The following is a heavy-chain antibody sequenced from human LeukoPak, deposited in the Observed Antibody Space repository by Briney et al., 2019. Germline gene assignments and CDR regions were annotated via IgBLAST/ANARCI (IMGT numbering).Heavy chain of an antibody. J-gene: IGHJ5*02. Sequence: GASVKVSCKASGGTFSSYAISWVRQAPGQGLEWMGRIIPILGIANYAQKFQGRVTITADKSTSTAYMELSSLRSEDTAVYYCARTQGVIRGGPNWFDPWGQGTLVTVSS. D-gene: IGHD3-10*01. V-gene: IGHV1-69*04. CDR2: IIPILGIA. CDR1: GGTFSSYA. CDR3: ARTQGVIRGGPNWFDP.